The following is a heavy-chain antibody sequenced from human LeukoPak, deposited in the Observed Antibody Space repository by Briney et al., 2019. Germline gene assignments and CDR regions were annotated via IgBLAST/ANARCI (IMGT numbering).Heavy chain of an antibody. Sequence: GGSLRLSCGASGFTFSTYAMHWVRQAPGKGLECMSVISYDGTTKDYADSVKGRFTMSRDNSNDTLSLQMNSLRPEDTALYYCARVNTIFGVDIVSLGAEFEFWGQGTLVTVSS. D-gene: IGHD3-3*02. CDR3: ARVNTIFGVDIVSLGAEFEF. V-gene: IGHV3-30*03. CDR2: ISYDGTTK. J-gene: IGHJ4*02. CDR1: GFTFSTYA.